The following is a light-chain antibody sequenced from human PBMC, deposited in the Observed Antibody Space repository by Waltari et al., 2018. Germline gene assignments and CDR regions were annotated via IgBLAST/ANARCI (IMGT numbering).Light chain of an antibody. V-gene: IGLV2-8*01. CDR2: EVN. CDR3: SSYAGSNIVV. J-gene: IGLJ2*01. Sequence: QSALTQPPSASGSPGQSVTISCTGTSSAVGGYNYVSWYQQHPGKAPNLLIYEVNKRPSGVPDRLSGSKSGSTASLTVSGLQAEDEAHYYCSSYAGSNIVVFGGGTKLTVL. CDR1: SSAVGGYNY.